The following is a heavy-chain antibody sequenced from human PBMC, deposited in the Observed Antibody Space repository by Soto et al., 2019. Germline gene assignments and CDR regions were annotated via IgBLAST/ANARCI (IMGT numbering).Heavy chain of an antibody. J-gene: IGHJ6*02. V-gene: IGHV3-49*03. CDR2: IKSKAFGGTS. D-gene: IGHD3-3*01. CDR3: TRRGGGFWSGYTMDV. Sequence: QPGGSLRLSCTTSGFTFPDYPMSWFRQAPGKGLEWVGFIKSKAFGGTSECAPSVKGRFTISRDDSRNIAYLQMDSLKPEDTAVYYCTRRGGGFWSGYTMDVWGQGTTVTVSS. CDR1: GFTFPDYP.